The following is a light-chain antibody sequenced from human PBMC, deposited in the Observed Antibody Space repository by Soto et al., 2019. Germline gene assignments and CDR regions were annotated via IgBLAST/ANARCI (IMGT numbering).Light chain of an antibody. Sequence: EIVLTQSPGTLSLSPGERATLSCRASQSVSSSYFACYQQKPGQAPRLLIYGASYRASGIPDRFSGSGSGTDFTLTISRLGPEDFAVYYSQQYGSIPRTFGQGTKVDIK. CDR3: QQYGSIPRT. CDR2: GAS. V-gene: IGKV3-20*01. CDR1: QSVSSSY. J-gene: IGKJ1*01.